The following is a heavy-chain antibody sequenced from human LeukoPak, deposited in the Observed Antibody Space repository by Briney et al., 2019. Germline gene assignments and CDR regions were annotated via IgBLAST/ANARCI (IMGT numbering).Heavy chain of an antibody. D-gene: IGHD6-19*01. CDR2: MNPNSGNT. Sequence: ASVKVSCKASGYTFTSYDINWVRRATGQGLEWMGWMNPNSGNTGYAQKFQGRVTITRNTSISTAYMELSSLRSEDTAVYYCASGYSSGSLFAYWGQGTLVTVSS. V-gene: IGHV1-8*03. CDR1: GYTFTSYD. CDR3: ASGYSSGSLFAY. J-gene: IGHJ4*02.